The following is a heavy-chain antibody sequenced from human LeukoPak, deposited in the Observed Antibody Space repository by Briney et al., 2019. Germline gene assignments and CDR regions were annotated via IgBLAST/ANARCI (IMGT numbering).Heavy chain of an antibody. CDR1: GGSISSGSYY. D-gene: IGHD3-10*01. CDR3: ARVGSENLRLGELLLRRCYLDH. CDR2: IYTSGST. Sequence: SETLSLTCTVSGGSISSGSYYWSWIRQPAGKGLEWIGRIYTSGSTNYNPSLKSRVTIPVDTSKNQFSLKLSSVTAADTAVYYCARVGSENLRLGELLLRRCYLDHWGQGTLVTVSS. V-gene: IGHV4-61*02. J-gene: IGHJ4*02.